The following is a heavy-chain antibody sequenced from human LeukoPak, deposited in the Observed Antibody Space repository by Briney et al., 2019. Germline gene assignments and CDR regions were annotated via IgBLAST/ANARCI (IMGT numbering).Heavy chain of an antibody. D-gene: IGHD6-6*01. V-gene: IGHV4-4*09. CDR1: GGSLSSYY. J-gene: IGHJ4*02. Sequence: SETLSLTCTVSGGSLSSYYWSWIRQPPGKGLEWIGYIYTSGSTNYNPSLKSRVTISVDTSKNQFSLKLSSVTAADTAVYYCARHVGHSGSIDYCGQGTLVTVSS. CDR3: ARHVGHSGSIDY. CDR2: IYTSGST.